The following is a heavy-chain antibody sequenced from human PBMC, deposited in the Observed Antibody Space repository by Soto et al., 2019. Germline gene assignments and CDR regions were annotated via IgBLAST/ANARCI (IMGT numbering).Heavy chain of an antibody. CDR2: INAGNGNT. CDR1: GYTFTSYA. Sequence: ASVKVSCKASGYTFTSYAMHWVRQAPGQRLEWMGWINAGNGNTKYSQKFQGRVTITRDTSASTAYMELSSLRSEDTAVYYCANINWGNDAFDIWGQGTMVTVSS. V-gene: IGHV1-3*01. J-gene: IGHJ3*02. D-gene: IGHD7-27*01. CDR3: ANINWGNDAFDI.